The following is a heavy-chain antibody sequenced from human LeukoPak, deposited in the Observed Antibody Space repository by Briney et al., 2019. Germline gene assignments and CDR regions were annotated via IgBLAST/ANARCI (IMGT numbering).Heavy chain of an antibody. CDR1: GFTVSSNY. V-gene: IGHV3-66*01. J-gene: IGHJ3*02. Sequence: GSLRLSCAASGFTVSSNYMSWVRQAPGKGLELGSVIYSGGTTYYADSVKGRFTISRDNSKKTLYLQMNSLRAEDTAVYYCARETGDDAFDIWGQGTMVTVSS. D-gene: IGHD7-27*01. CDR2: IYSGGTT. CDR3: ARETGDDAFDI.